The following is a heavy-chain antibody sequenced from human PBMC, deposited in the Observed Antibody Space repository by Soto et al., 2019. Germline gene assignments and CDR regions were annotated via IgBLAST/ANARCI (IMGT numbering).Heavy chain of an antibody. D-gene: IGHD3-16*02. CDR1: GFTFSSFN. J-gene: IGHJ4*02. CDR3: ARIYRRDGNKYADY. V-gene: IGHV3-48*02. Sequence: EVQLVESGGGLVLPGESLRLSCAASGFTFSSFNMHWVRQAPGKGLEWVSYISASSTTVYYADSVKGRFTISRDNAKNSLYLQMNSLRDEDTAVYYCARIYRRDGNKYADYWGQGTLVTVSS. CDR2: ISASSTTV.